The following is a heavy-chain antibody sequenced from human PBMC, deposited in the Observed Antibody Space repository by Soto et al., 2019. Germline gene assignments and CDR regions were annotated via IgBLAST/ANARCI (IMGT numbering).Heavy chain of an antibody. J-gene: IGHJ6*02. D-gene: IGHD6-19*01. CDR1: GFTFSIYG. CDR2: IWYDGSNK. Sequence: PGGSLRLSCAASGFTFSIYGMHWVRHAPGKGLEWVAVIWYDGSNKYYADSVKGRFTISRDNSKNTLYLQMNSLRAEDTAVYYCAREYGAVAGWGYYYGMDVWGQGTTVTVSS. V-gene: IGHV3-33*01. CDR3: AREYGAVAGWGYYYGMDV.